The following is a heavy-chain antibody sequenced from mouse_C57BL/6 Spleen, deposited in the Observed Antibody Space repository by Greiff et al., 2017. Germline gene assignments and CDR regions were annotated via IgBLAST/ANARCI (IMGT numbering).Heavy chain of an antibody. CDR1: GYTFTDYY. J-gene: IGHJ4*01. D-gene: IGHD2-4*01. Sequence: EVKLQQSGPELVKPGASVKISCKASGYTFTDYYMNWVKQSHGKSLEWIGDINPNNGGTSYNQKFKGKATLTVDKSSSTAYMELRSLTSEDSAVYYWEREEDYDNAMDYWGQGTSVTVSS. CDR3: EREEDYDNAMDY. CDR2: INPNNGGT. V-gene: IGHV1-26*01.